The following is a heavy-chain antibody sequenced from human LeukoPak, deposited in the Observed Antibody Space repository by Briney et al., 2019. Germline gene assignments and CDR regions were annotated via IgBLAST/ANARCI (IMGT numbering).Heavy chain of an antibody. D-gene: IGHD3-10*01. CDR1: GFTFSSYW. CDR2: IKQDGSEK. V-gene: IGHV3-7*01. Sequence: PGGSLRLSCAASGFTFSSYWMGWVRQAPGKGLEWVANIKQDGSEKYYVDSVKGRFTISRDNAKNSLYLQMNSLRAEDTAVYYCARVYGSGSYYSYYFDYWGQGTLVTVSS. J-gene: IGHJ4*02. CDR3: ARVYGSGSYYSYYFDY.